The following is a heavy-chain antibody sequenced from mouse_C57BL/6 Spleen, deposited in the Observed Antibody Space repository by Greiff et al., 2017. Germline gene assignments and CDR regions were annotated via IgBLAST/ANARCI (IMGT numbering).Heavy chain of an antibody. Sequence: QVQLQQSGPELVKPGASVKISCKASGYAFSSSWMNWVKQRPGKGLEWIGRIYPGDGDTNYNGKFKGKATLTADKSSSTAYMQLSSLTSEDSAVYFCARSGDYDRGNYFDYWGQGTTLTVSS. V-gene: IGHV1-82*01. CDR3: ARSGDYDRGNYFDY. CDR2: IYPGDGDT. D-gene: IGHD2-4*01. J-gene: IGHJ2*01. CDR1: GYAFSSSW.